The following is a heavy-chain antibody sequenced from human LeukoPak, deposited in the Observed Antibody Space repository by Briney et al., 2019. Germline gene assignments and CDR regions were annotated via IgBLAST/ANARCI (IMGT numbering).Heavy chain of an antibody. D-gene: IGHD3-16*01. V-gene: IGHV1-24*01. CDR1: GYTLTELS. CDR2: FDPEDGET. J-gene: IGHJ4*02. Sequence: ASVKVSCKVSGYTLTELSMHWVRQAPGKGLEWMGGFDPEDGETIYAQKFQGRVTVTEDTSTDTAYMELSSLRSEDMAVYYCATDLLGGFDYWGQGTLVTVSS. CDR3: ATDLLGGFDY.